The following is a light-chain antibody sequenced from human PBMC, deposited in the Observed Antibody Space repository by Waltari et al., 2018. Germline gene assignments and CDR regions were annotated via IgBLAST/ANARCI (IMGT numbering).Light chain of an antibody. V-gene: IGKV1-9*01. CDR1: QGISSY. CDR2: AAS. CDR3: QQMNSYPIT. Sequence: DIQLTQSPSFLSASVGDSVTITCRASQGISSYLAWYQQKPGKAPNLLIYAASTLESGVPSRFSGRGSGREFTLSITSLQSEDFATYYCQQMNSYPITFGQGTRLEIK. J-gene: IGKJ5*01.